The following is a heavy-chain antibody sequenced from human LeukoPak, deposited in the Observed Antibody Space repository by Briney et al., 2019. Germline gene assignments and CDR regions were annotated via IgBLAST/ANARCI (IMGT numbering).Heavy chain of an antibody. CDR1: GGSISSGDYY. V-gene: IGHV4-30-4*02. Sequence: PSETLSLTCTVSGGSISSGDYYWSWIRQPPGKGLEWIGYIYYSGNTYYNPSLKSRITISVDRSKNQFSLRLSSVTAADTAVYYCAKGVPAANFYYYYYMDVWGKGTTVTVSS. CDR2: IYYSGNT. J-gene: IGHJ6*03. D-gene: IGHD2-2*01. CDR3: AKGVPAANFYYYYYMDV.